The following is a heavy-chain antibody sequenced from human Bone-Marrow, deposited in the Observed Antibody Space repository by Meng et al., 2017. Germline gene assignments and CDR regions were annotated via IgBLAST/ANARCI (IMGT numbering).Heavy chain of an antibody. CDR1: GFTIGSNY. CDR2: IYSGDNT. CDR3: TVKVRYFDLDY. J-gene: IGHJ4*02. D-gene: IGHD3-9*01. Sequence: GESLKISCSTSGFTIGSNYMSWVRQAPGKGLEWVSVIYSGDNTYYADSVKGRFTISRDNSQNTLFLQMNSLRAEDTAEYYCTVKVRYFDLDYWGQGTLVTVSS. V-gene: IGHV3-66*02.